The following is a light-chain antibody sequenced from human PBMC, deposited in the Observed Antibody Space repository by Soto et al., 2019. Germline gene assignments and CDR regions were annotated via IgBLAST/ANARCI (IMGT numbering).Light chain of an antibody. V-gene: IGKV1-39*01. J-gene: IGKJ4*01. Sequence: DIQMTQSPPSLSASVGDRVTITCRASQNINNYLNWYQQKSGEAPKLLIYTASSLQSGVPARVSGSGSGTEFILTISSLQPEDFATYYCQQSYSVPLTVGGGTKVDIK. CDR1: QNINNY. CDR2: TAS. CDR3: QQSYSVPLT.